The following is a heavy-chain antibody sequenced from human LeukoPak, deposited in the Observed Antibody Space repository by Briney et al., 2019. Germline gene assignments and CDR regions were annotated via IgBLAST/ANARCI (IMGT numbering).Heavy chain of an antibody. CDR3: ARGRSPDV. Sequence: SQTLSLTCAVSGGSISSGGYSWSWIRQPPGKGLEWIGYIYHSGSTHYNPSLKRRVTISVDRSKNQFSLKLSSVTAADTAVYYCARGRSPDVWGQGTTVTVSS. V-gene: IGHV4-30-2*01. J-gene: IGHJ6*02. CDR2: IYHSGST. CDR1: GGSISSGGYS.